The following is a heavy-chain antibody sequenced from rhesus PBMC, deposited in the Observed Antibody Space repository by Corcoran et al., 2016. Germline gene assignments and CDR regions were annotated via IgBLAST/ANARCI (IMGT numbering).Heavy chain of an antibody. CDR1: GGSVSSSNW. CDR3: ARRKVLFDY. CDR2: ISGSSGST. J-gene: IGHJ4*01. Sequence: QVQLQESGPGLVKPSETLSLTCAVSGGSVSSSNWWSWIRQPPGKGLEWIGYISGSSGSTYYNPSLNSLFTISTDTSKTQFSLKLSSVTAADTAVYYCARRKVLFDYWGQGVLVTVSS. V-gene: IGHV4-65*01.